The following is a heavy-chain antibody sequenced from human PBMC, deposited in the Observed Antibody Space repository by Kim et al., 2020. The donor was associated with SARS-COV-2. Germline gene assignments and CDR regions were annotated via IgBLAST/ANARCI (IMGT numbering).Heavy chain of an antibody. J-gene: IGHJ6*02. V-gene: IGHV4-34*01. CDR1: GGSFSGYY. D-gene: IGHD2-15*01. CDR3: ATLGSRGVVAATSRSGMDV. Sequence: SETLSLTCAVYGGSFSGYYWSWIRQPPGKGLEWIGEINHSGSTNYNPSLKSRVTISVDTSKNQFSLKLSSVTAADTAVYYCATLGSRGVVAATSRSGMDVWGQGTTVTVSS. CDR2: INHSGST.